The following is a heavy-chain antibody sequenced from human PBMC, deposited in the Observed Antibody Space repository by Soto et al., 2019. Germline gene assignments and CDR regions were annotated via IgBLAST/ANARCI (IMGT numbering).Heavy chain of an antibody. V-gene: IGHV1-46*01. Sequence: GASGKVCCKASGYTFTSYYMHWVRQAPGQGLEWMGIINPSGGSTSYAQKFQGRVTMTRDTSTSTVYMELSSLRSEDTAVYYCAREGIQLWPLDVWGQGTTVTVSS. D-gene: IGHD5-18*01. CDR2: INPSGGST. CDR3: AREGIQLWPLDV. CDR1: GYTFTSYY. J-gene: IGHJ6*02.